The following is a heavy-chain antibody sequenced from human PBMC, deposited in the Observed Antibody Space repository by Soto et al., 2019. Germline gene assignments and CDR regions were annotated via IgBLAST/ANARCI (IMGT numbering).Heavy chain of an antibody. CDR3: ARGGGDGYNGISDAFDI. CDR1: GYTFTSHD. V-gene: IGHV1-8*01. CDR2: MNPNSGNT. D-gene: IGHD5-12*01. Sequence: ASVKVSCKASGYTFTSHDINWVRQATGQGLEWMGWMNPNSGNTGYAQKFQGRVTMTRNTSISTAYMELSSLRSEDTAVYYCARGGGDGYNGISDAFDIWGQGTMVTVSS. J-gene: IGHJ3*02.